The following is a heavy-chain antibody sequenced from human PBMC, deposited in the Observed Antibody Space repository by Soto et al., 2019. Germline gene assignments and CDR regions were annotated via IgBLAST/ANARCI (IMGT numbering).Heavy chain of an antibody. CDR1: GFTFSSYA. Sequence: QVQLVESGGGVVQPGRSLRLSCAASGFTFSSYAMHWVRQAPGKGLEWVAVISYDGSNKYYADSVKGRFTISRDNSKNTLYLQMNSLRAEDTAVYYCARGGYCSGGSCFDYWGQGTLVTVSS. CDR2: ISYDGSNK. J-gene: IGHJ4*02. V-gene: IGHV3-30-3*01. CDR3: ARGGYCSGGSCFDY. D-gene: IGHD2-15*01.